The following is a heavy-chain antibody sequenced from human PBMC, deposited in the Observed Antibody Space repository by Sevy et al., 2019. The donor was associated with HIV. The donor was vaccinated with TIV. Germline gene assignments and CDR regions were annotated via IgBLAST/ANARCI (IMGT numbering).Heavy chain of an antibody. CDR2: INPKSGGS. CDR1: GYTFTGQY. V-gene: IGHV1-2*02. J-gene: IGHJ4*01. D-gene: IGHD5-18*01. CDR3: ARDLRLRRYSYGSFDY. Sequence: ASVKVSCKASGYTFTGQYIHWVRQAPGQGLEWMGWINPKSGGSNYAQEFQGRVTMTRDTSISTAYMEVSGLTSDDTAVYYCARDLRLRRYSYGSFDYWGHGTLVTVSS.